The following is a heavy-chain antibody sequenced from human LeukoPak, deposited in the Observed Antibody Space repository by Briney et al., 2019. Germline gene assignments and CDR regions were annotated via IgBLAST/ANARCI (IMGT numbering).Heavy chain of an antibody. D-gene: IGHD3-22*01. CDR2: INHSGST. CDR3: ARHYTHDSSGFDY. V-gene: IGHV4-34*01. Sequence: PSETLSLTCAVYGGSFSGYYWSWIRQPPGKGLEWIGEINHSGSTNYNPSLKGRVTISVDTSKNQFSLKLSSVTAADTAVYYCARHYTHDSSGFDYWGQGTLVTVSS. J-gene: IGHJ4*02. CDR1: GGSFSGYY.